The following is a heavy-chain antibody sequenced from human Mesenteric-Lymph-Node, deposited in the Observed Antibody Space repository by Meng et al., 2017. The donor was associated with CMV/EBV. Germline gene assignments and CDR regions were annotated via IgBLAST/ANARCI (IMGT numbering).Heavy chain of an antibody. D-gene: IGHD1-1*01. Sequence: AGSLTLSCAVSGYSFNSYWMHWVRQPPGKGLEWVSSISSSSSYIYYANSVKRRFTISRDNTKNSLYLQMNSLTAEDTAVYYCARDEGRWRSYDYWGQGTLVTVSS. CDR2: ISSSSSYI. V-gene: IGHV3-21*01. CDR1: GYSFNSYW. J-gene: IGHJ4*02. CDR3: ARDEGRWRSYDY.